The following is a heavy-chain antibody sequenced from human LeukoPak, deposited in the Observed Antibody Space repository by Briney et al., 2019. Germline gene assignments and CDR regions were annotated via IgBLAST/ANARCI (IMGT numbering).Heavy chain of an antibody. V-gene: IGHV4-59*12. Sequence: GSLRLSCAASGFTFSNYAMSWIRQPPGKGLECIGYIHYTGSTNYNPSLKSRVTMSVDTSKNQFSLKLSSVTAADTAVYYCARGNSWLWTDYYFDYWGQGTLVTVSS. D-gene: IGHD3/OR15-3a*01. CDR2: IHYTGST. CDR1: GFTFSNYA. CDR3: ARGNSWLWTDYYFDY. J-gene: IGHJ4*02.